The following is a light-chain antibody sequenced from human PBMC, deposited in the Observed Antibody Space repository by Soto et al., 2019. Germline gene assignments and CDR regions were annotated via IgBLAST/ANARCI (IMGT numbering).Light chain of an antibody. CDR2: GAS. Sequence: EKVMTHSPATLSMSPGERATLSCRASQSVSSFLAWYQQKPGQAPRLLIYGASTRATGIPARFSGSGSGTEFTLTISSLQSEDFAVYYCQQYSNWPSWTFGQGTKV. CDR3: QQYSNWPSWT. J-gene: IGKJ1*01. CDR1: QSVSSF. V-gene: IGKV3-15*01.